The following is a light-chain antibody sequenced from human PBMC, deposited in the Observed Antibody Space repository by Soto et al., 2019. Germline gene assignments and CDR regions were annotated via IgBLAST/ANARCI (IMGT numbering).Light chain of an antibody. CDR3: QQYNNWPPTWT. Sequence: EIVLTQSPATLSLSPGERATLSCGSSQSVSSYLAWYQQKPGQAPRLLIYDASNRATDIPARFTGSGSGTEFTLTISSLQSEDFAIYYCQQYNNWPPTWTFGQGTK. CDR2: DAS. V-gene: IGKV3-15*01. CDR1: QSVSSY. J-gene: IGKJ1*01.